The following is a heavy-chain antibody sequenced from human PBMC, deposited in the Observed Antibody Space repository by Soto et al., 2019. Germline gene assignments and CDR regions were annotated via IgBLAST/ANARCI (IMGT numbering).Heavy chain of an antibody. CDR2: IYYSGST. V-gene: IGHV4-59*01. Sequence: PSETLSLTCTVSDGSISSYYWSWIRQPPGKGLEWIGYIYYSGSTNYNPSLKSRVTISVDTSKNQFSLKLSSVTAADTAVYYCARGYYDSSGYYYFPYWGQGTLVTVSS. J-gene: IGHJ4*02. CDR1: DGSISSYY. D-gene: IGHD3-22*01. CDR3: ARGYYDSSGYYYFPY.